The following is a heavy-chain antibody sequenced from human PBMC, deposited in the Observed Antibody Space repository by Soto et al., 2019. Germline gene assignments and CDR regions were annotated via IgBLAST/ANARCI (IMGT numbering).Heavy chain of an antibody. CDR3: ARGRGWFGELHPSNWFDP. D-gene: IGHD3-10*01. V-gene: IGHV1-2*04. J-gene: IGHJ5*02. CDR2: INPNSGGT. Sequence: GASVKVSCKASGYTFTGYYMHWVRQAPGQGLERMGWINPNSGGTNYAQKFQGWVTMTRDTSISTAYMELSRLRSDDTAVYYCARGRGWFGELHPSNWFDPWGQGTLVTVSS. CDR1: GYTFTGYY.